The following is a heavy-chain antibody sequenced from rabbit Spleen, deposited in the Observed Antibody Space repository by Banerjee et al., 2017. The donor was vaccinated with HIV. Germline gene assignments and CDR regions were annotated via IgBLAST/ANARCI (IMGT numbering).Heavy chain of an antibody. Sequence: EESGGDLVQPEGSLTLTCKVSGFDFSTDAMCWVRQAPGKGPEWIACIYNGDGSTYYASWVNGRFTISKTSSTTVTLQMTSLTGADTATYFCARFYAGYGDFGYAAMWGPGTLVTVS. CDR3: ARFYAGYGDFGYAAM. J-gene: IGHJ4*01. CDR2: IYNGDGST. CDR1: GFDFSTDA. D-gene: IGHD7-1*01. V-gene: IGHV1S47*01.